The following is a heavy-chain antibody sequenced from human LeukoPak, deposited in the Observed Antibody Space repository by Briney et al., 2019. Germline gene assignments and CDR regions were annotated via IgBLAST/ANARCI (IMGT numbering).Heavy chain of an antibody. CDR2: IKQDGSEK. Sequence: PGGSLRLSCVASGFTYSSYWMSWVRQAPGKGLEWVANIKQDGSEKNYVDSVKGRFTISRDNAKNSLHLQMNSLRAEDTAVYYCAKGSSRPPNAFDIWGQGTLVTVSS. CDR3: AKGSSRPPNAFDI. J-gene: IGHJ3*02. D-gene: IGHD6-6*01. CDR1: GFTYSSYW. V-gene: IGHV3-7*01.